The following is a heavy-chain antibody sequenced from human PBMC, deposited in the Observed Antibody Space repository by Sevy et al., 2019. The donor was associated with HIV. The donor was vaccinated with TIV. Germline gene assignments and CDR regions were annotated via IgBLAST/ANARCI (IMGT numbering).Heavy chain of an antibody. CDR2: MKQDGSEV. D-gene: IGHD5-18*01. CDR1: GFSSSIDW. CDR3: VREGLGGYSYSLDY. Sequence: GGSLRLSCAASGFSSSIDWMSWVRQAPGKGLEWVATMKQDGSEVDYVDSVKGRFTISRDNAKNSLFLQMNSLSAEDTAVYYCVREGLGGYSYSLDYWGHGTLVTVSS. J-gene: IGHJ4*01. V-gene: IGHV3-7*01.